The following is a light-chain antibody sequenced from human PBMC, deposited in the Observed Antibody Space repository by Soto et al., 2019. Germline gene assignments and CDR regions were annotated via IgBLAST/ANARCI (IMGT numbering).Light chain of an antibody. J-gene: IGKJ5*01. CDR2: KAS. CDR1: QSISSW. V-gene: IGKV1-5*03. Sequence: DIQMTQSPSTLSASVGDRVTITCRASQSISSWLAWYQQKPGKAPKSLIYKASSLESGVPSRFSGSGSGTECTLTISSLQSDDFATYYCQQYLSYPITFGQGTRLEIK. CDR3: QQYLSYPIT.